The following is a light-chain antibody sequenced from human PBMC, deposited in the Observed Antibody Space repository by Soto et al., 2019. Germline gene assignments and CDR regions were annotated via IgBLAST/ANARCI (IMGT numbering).Light chain of an antibody. J-gene: IGKJ1*01. Sequence: DIQLTQSPSFLSASVGDRVTITCRASQGIASYLAWYQQKPGKAPNLLIYEASSLQTGVPSRFSGSGSGTDFTLTISNLQPEDFATYYCQQLNSFPRTFGQGTKVEIK. V-gene: IGKV1-9*01. CDR1: QGIASY. CDR3: QQLNSFPRT. CDR2: EAS.